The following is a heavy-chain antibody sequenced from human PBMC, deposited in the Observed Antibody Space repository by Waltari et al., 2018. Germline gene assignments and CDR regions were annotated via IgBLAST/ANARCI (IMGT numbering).Heavy chain of an antibody. Sequence: QVQLQESGPGLVKPSETLSLTCAVSGYSISRGYYWGWIRQPPGKGLEWVGSIYHSGSTYYNPSLKSRVTISVDTSKNQFSLKLSSVTAADTAVYYCARHGRLNYYYYGMDVWGQGTTVTVSS. D-gene: IGHD1-26*01. V-gene: IGHV4-38-2*01. CDR1: GYSISRGYY. CDR3: ARHGRLNYYYYGMDV. CDR2: IYHSGST. J-gene: IGHJ6*02.